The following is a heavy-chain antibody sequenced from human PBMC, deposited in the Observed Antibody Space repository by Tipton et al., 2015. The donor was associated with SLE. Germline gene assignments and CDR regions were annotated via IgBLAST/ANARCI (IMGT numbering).Heavy chain of an antibody. J-gene: IGHJ4*02. V-gene: IGHV3-23*01. Sequence: GSLRLSCSASGFTFSSYVMNCARRAPGKGLEWVSIISGSGDSSSNADFVTGRLSISRDNSKNTVYLHMNSLRAEDTAIYYCAKAMAGSWFPLPTFDSWGQGTLVTVSS. CDR3: AKAMAGSWFPLPTFDS. CDR1: GFTFSSYV. D-gene: IGHD6-13*01. CDR2: ISGSGDSS.